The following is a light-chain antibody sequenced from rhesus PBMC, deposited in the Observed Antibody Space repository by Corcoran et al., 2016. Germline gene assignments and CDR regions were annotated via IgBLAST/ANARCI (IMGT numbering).Light chain of an antibody. CDR1: SSDIGGYND. J-gene: IGLJ1*01. V-gene: IGLV2S9*01. CDR3: CSYGSGSTYI. Sequence: QSAPIQSTSVSGSLGQSVTISCTGTSSDIGGYNDVSWYQQHPATAPRLLIYDVNKRPSGVSDRFSGSKSVNTASLTISGLQAEDEADYYCCSYGSGSTYIFASGTRLTVL. CDR2: DVN.